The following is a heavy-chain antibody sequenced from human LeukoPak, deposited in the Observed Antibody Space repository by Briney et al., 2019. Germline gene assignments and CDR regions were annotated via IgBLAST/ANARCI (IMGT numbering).Heavy chain of an antibody. Sequence: GGSLRLSCAASGFTFSSYSMNWARQAPGKGLEWVSSISSSSSYIYYADSVKGRFSISRDNSKNTLYLQMDSLRAEDTAVYYCAKQTLSSGLDYWGQGTLVTVSS. D-gene: IGHD6-19*01. CDR1: GFTFSSYS. V-gene: IGHV3-21*01. J-gene: IGHJ4*02. CDR3: AKQTLSSGLDY. CDR2: ISSSSSYI.